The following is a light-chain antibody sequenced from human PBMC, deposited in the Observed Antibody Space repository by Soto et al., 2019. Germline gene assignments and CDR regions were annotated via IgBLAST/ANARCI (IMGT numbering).Light chain of an antibody. J-gene: IGKJ1*01. V-gene: IGKV1-5*01. CDR3: QRYYNYWP. CDR1: ETITWG. Sequence: DIQMTQSPSSLSASVGDRVTITCRASETITWGLAWYQQKPGKAPKLLIYDASTLESGVPSRFSGSGSATDCTLPISGLLPDDLGTYYCQRYYNYWPFAQGTKVEI. CDR2: DAS.